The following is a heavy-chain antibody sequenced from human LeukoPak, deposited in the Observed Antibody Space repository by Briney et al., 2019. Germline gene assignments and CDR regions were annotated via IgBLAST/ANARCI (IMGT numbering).Heavy chain of an antibody. V-gene: IGHV3-21*01. Sequence: PGGSLRLSCAASGFTLGSNYMSWVRQAPGKGLEWVSSVSSSSSYIYYADSVKGRFTISRDNAKNSLYLQMNSLRAEDTAVYYCARDLSLDYWGQGTLVTVSS. CDR2: VSSSSSYI. CDR3: ARDLSLDY. CDR1: GFTLGSNY. J-gene: IGHJ4*02.